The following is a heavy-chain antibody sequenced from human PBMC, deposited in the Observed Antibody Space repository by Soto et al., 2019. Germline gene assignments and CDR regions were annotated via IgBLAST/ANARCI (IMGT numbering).Heavy chain of an antibody. J-gene: IGHJ6*02. D-gene: IGHD2-21*02. Sequence: GGSLRLSCAASGFTFSYYGMHWVRQAPGKGLEWVAVISYDGSNEYYADSVKGRFTISRDNSKNTLYLQMNSLRAEDTAVYYCAKVWTQADCYSPSCRYGMDVWGQGTTVTVYS. CDR2: ISYDGSNE. CDR3: AKVWTQADCYSPSCRYGMDV. CDR1: GFTFSYYG. V-gene: IGHV3-30*18.